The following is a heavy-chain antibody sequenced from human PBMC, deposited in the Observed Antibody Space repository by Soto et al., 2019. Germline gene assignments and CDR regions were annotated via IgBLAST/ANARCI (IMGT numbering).Heavy chain of an antibody. V-gene: IGHV1-69*12. CDR1: GVTFSSYA. J-gene: IGHJ6*02. CDR3: ASVEIQRYYFGTDV. Sequence: QVQLVQSGAEVKKPGSSVKVSCKASGVTFSSYAISWVRQAPGQGLEWMGGIIPIFRTADYAQKFQGRVTIPADESTSTAYMELSSLRSEDTAVYYFASVEIQRYYFGTDVWGQGTTVTVSS. D-gene: IGHD2-15*01. CDR2: IIPIFRTA.